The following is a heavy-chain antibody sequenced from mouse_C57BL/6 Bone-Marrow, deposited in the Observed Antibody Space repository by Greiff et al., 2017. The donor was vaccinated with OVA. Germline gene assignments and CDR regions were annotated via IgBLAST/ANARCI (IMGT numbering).Heavy chain of an antibody. D-gene: IGHD1-1*01. V-gene: IGHV5-2*01. Sequence: EVKLVESGGGLVQPGESLKLSCESNEYEFPSHDMSWVRKTPEKRLELVAAINSDGGSTYYPDTMERRFIISRDNTKKTLYLQMSSLRSEDTALYYCARHPYYYGSSPFRYFDVWGTGTTVTVSS. CDR1: EYEFPSHD. J-gene: IGHJ1*03. CDR3: ARHPYYYGSSPFRYFDV. CDR2: INSDGGST.